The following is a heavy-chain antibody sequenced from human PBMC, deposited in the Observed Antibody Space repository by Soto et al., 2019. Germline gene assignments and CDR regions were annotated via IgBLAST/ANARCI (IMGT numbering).Heavy chain of an antibody. CDR1: GFTLGSYW. CDR3: ARAPHGMDV. V-gene: IGHV3-7*03. CDR2: IKVDGSEQ. J-gene: IGHJ6*02. Sequence: EVQLVESGGGWVWRGGSLRLSCAASGFTLGSYWMNWDRQPPGKGLEWVANIKVDGSEQYYADSVKGRLTISRDNTKNSLYLQMHSLTDGDTAMYYCARAPHGMDVWGRGTTVTVSS.